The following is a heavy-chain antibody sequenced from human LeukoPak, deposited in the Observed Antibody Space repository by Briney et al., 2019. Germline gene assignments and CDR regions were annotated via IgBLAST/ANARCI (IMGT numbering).Heavy chain of an antibody. CDR2: ISHSGST. Sequence: SETLSPTCAVYGGSFSGYYWSWIRQPPGKGLEWIGEISHSGSTNYNPSLKSRVTISVDTSKNQFSLKLSSVTAADTAVYYCAREWNPDYGEPHWGQGTLVTVSS. V-gene: IGHV4-34*01. J-gene: IGHJ4*02. D-gene: IGHD4-17*01. CDR1: GGSFSGYY. CDR3: AREWNPDYGEPH.